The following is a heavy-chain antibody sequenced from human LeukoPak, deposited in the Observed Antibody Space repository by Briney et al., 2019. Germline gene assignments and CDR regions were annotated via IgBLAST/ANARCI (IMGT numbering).Heavy chain of an antibody. CDR2: ISSSGSTI. CDR1: GFNFNTYW. J-gene: IGHJ4*02. CDR3: ARGTNDYGDYPVGY. V-gene: IGHV3-11*01. D-gene: IGHD4-17*01. Sequence: GGSLRLSCAASGFNFNTYWMSWVRQAPGKGLEWVSYISSSGSTIYYADSVKGRFTISRDNAKNSLYLQMNSLRAEDTAVYYCARGTNDYGDYPVGYWGQGTLVTVSS.